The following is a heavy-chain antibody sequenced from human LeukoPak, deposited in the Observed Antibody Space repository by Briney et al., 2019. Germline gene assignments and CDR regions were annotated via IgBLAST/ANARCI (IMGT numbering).Heavy chain of an antibody. CDR2: ISGSGGST. CDR3: AKDGFWSGSYFDY. Sequence: GGSPRLSCAASGFTVSSNYMSWVRQAPGKGLEWVSAISGSGGSTYYADSVKGRFTISRDNSKNTLYLQMNSLRAEDTAVYYCAKDGFWSGSYFDYWGQGTLVTVSS. J-gene: IGHJ4*02. V-gene: IGHV3-23*01. D-gene: IGHD3-3*01. CDR1: GFTVSSNY.